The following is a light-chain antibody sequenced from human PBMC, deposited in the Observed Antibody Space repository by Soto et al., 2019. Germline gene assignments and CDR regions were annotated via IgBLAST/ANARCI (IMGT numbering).Light chain of an antibody. Sequence: QSVLTQPASVSGSPGQSITISCTGTSSDVGGYNYVSWYQQHPGKAPKLMIYDVSNRPSGVSNRFSSSKSGNTASLTISGLQAEDDADYYCSSYTSSSLFVFGTGNKVTVL. CDR3: SSYTSSSLFV. CDR2: DVS. V-gene: IGLV2-14*01. J-gene: IGLJ1*01. CDR1: SSDVGGYNY.